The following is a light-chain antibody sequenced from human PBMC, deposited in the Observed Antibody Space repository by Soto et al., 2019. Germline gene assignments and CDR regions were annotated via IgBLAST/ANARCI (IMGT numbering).Light chain of an antibody. CDR3: QQRADWWT. CDR1: QSVSSH. Sequence: EIVMTQSPATLSVSPGARDTLSCRASQSVSSHLAWYQQKPGQAPRLLIDDASNRATGIPARFSGSGSGTDFTLTISSLEPEDSAVYYCQQRADWWTFGQGTKVDIK. V-gene: IGKV3-11*01. CDR2: DAS. J-gene: IGKJ1*01.